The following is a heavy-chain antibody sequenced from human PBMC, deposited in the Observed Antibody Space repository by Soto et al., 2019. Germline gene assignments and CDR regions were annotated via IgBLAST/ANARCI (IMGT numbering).Heavy chain of an antibody. CDR2: ISGSGGST. CDR3: AKAFTATERNWFDP. Sequence: GGSLRLSCTASGFTFSSYAMSWVRQAPGKGLEWVSAISGSGGSTYYADSMKGRFTISRDNSKNTLYLQMNSLRAEDTAVYYCAKAFTATERNWFDPWGQGTLVTVYS. D-gene: IGHD4-17*01. J-gene: IGHJ5*02. CDR1: GFTFSSYA. V-gene: IGHV3-23*01.